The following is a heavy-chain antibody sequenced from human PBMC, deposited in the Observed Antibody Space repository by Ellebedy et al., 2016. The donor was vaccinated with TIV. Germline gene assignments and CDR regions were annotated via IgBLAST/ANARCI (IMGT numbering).Heavy chain of an antibody. D-gene: IGHD4-17*01. V-gene: IGHV4-59*01. Sequence: SETLSLXCTVSVCSISSYYWSWIRQPPGKGLEWIGYIYYSGSTNYNPSLKSRVTISVDTSKNQFSLKLSSVTAADTAVYYCARDGSRDYPPAPAFDSWGQGTMVTVSS. CDR3: ARDGSRDYPPAPAFDS. CDR1: VCSISSYY. J-gene: IGHJ3*02. CDR2: IYYSGST.